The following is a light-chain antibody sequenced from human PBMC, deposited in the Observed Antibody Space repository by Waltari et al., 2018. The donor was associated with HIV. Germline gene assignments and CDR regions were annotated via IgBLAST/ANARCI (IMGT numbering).Light chain of an antibody. CDR1: SRYFSDSKY. CDR2: GVN. CDR3: CSYAGTSINWV. J-gene: IGLJ3*02. Sequence: QSALNQPRSVSGSPGQSVTISCPAASRYFSDSKYVSWYQQHPGKAPKLILFGVNKRPSGVPDRFSGSTSGNTASLTITGLQADDEAHYYCCSYAGTSINWVFGGGTMLTVL. V-gene: IGLV2-11*01.